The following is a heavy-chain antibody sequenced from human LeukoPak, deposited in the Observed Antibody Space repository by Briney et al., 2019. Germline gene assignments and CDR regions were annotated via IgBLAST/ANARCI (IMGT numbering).Heavy chain of an antibody. CDR3: ARDRGDDYGDYVYYGMDV. CDR1: GFIVSSNY. D-gene: IGHD4-17*01. V-gene: IGHV3-53*01. J-gene: IGHJ6*02. Sequence: PGGSLRLSCAASGFIVSSNYMSWVRQAPGRGLEWVSIIYSGGSTYYADSMKGRFTISRDNSKNTLYLQMNSLRADDTAVYYCARDRGDDYGDYVYYGMDVWGQGTTVTVSS. CDR2: IYSGGST.